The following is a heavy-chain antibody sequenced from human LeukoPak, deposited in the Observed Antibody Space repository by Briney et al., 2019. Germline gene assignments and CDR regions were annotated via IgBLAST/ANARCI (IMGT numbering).Heavy chain of an antibody. D-gene: IGHD3-10*01. Sequence: PSETLFLTCAVSGGSISSSSYYWGWIRQPPGKGLEWIGSIYYSGSTYYNPSLKSRVTISVDTSKNQFSLKLSSVTAADTAVYYCARHKVYSVRDLNWFDPWGQGTLVTVSS. J-gene: IGHJ5*02. CDR3: ARHKVYSVRDLNWFDP. CDR2: IYYSGST. V-gene: IGHV4-39*01. CDR1: GGSISSSSYY.